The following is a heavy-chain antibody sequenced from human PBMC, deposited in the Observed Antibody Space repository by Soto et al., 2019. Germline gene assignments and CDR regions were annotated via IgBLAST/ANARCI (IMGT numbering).Heavy chain of an antibody. Sequence: SETLSLACTVSGGSISSYYWSWIRQPPGKGLEWIGYIYYSGSTNYNPSLKSRVTISVDTSKNQFSLKLSSVTAADTAVYYCARGRAYYYYGMDVWGQGTTVTVSS. D-gene: IGHD3-10*01. V-gene: IGHV4-59*01. CDR1: GGSISSYY. CDR3: ARGRAYYYYGMDV. CDR2: IYYSGST. J-gene: IGHJ6*02.